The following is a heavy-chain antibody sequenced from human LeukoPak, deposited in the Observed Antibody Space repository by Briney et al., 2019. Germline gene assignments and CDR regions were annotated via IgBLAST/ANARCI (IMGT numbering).Heavy chain of an antibody. D-gene: IGHD6-13*01. Sequence: GGSLRLSCAASGFTFSSYAMTWVRQAPGKGLEWVSIISGASGSSTYYADSVKGRFTISRDNSKNTLYLQMNSLRAEDTALYNCARGGSSSWYPNFDYWGQGTLVTVSS. V-gene: IGHV3-23*01. CDR1: GFTFSSYA. CDR3: ARGGSSSWYPNFDY. J-gene: IGHJ4*02. CDR2: ISGASGSST.